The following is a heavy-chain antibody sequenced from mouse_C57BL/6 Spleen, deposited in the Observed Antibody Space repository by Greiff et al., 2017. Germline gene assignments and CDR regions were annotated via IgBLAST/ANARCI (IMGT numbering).Heavy chain of an antibody. J-gene: IGHJ3*01. CDR3: ARVLGLTPY. V-gene: IGHV5-17*01. CDR1: GFTFSDYG. CDR2: ISSGSSTI. Sequence: EVQLVESGGGLVKPGGSLKLSCAASGFTFSDYGMHWVRQAPEKGLEWVAYISSGSSTIYYADTVKGRFTISRDNAKNTLFLQMTSLRSEDTAMYYCARVLGLTPYWGQGTLVTVSA. D-gene: IGHD3-3*01.